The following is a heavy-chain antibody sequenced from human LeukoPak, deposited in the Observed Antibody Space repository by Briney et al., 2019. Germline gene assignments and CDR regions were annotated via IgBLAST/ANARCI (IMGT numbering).Heavy chain of an antibody. D-gene: IGHD3-3*01. J-gene: IGHJ3*02. V-gene: IGHV1-8*03. CDR3: ARVRYYDFWSGYYRTDDAFDI. CDR1: GYTFTSYD. CDR2: MNPNSGNT. Sequence: ASVKVSCKASGYTFTSYDINWVRQATGQGLEWMGWMNPNSGNTSYAQKFQGRVTITRNTSISTAYMELSSLRSEDTAVYYCARVRYYDFWSGYYRTDDAFDIWGQGTMVTVSS.